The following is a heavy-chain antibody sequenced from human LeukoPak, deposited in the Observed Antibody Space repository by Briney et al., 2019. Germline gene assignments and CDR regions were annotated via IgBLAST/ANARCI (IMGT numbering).Heavy chain of an antibody. CDR2: ISGSGGST. D-gene: IGHD2-2*01. J-gene: IGHJ4*02. Sequence: GGSLRLSCAASGFTLRSYWMTWVRQAPGKGLEWVSAISGSGGSTYYADSVKGRFTISRDNSKNTLYLQMNSLRAEDTAVYYCAKDRTTVVPASYFDYWGQGTLVTVSS. CDR3: AKDRTTVVPASYFDY. CDR1: GFTLRSYW. V-gene: IGHV3-23*01.